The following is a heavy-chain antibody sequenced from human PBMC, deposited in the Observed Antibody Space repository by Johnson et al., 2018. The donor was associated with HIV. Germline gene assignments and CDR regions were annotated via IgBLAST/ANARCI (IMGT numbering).Heavy chain of an antibody. CDR3: GMSGVEDAAFDI. CDR1: GFTFSSYA. Sequence: QMLLVESGGGVVQPGWSLRLSCAASGFTFSSYAMHWVRQAPGKGLEWVAVISYDGSNKYYADSVKGRFTISRDNSKNTLYLQMNSLRAEDTAVFYCGMSGVEDAAFDIWCQGTMFTVSS. J-gene: IGHJ3*02. CDR2: ISYDGSNK. V-gene: IGHV3-30*04. D-gene: IGHD7-27*01.